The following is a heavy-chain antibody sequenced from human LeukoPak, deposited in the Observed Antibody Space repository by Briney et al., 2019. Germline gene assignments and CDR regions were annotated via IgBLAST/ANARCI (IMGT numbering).Heavy chain of an antibody. V-gene: IGHV5-51*01. CDR2: IYPGDSDT. D-gene: IGHD3-10*01. CDR1: GYTFADYW. Sequence: GESLKISCKVSGYTFADYWIGWVRQMPGKGLEWMGMIYPGDSDTRYSPSFQGQVTISVDKSISTAYLQWSSLKASDTAMYYCARERPHSVVYYPLDYWGQGTPVTVSS. J-gene: IGHJ4*02. CDR3: ARERPHSVVYYPLDY.